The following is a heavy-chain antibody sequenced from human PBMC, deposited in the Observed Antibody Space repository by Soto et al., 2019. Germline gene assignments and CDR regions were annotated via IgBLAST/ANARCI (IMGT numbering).Heavy chain of an antibody. D-gene: IGHD2-21*02. CDR3: TAYCGGDCDY. V-gene: IGHV4-59*08. Sequence: SETLSLTCTVSGGSISSYYWSWIRQPPGKGLGWIGYIYYSGSTNYNPSLKSRVTISVDTSKNQFSLKLSSVTAADTAVYYCTAYCGGDCDYWGQGTLVTVSS. J-gene: IGHJ4*02. CDR1: GGSISSYY. CDR2: IYYSGST.